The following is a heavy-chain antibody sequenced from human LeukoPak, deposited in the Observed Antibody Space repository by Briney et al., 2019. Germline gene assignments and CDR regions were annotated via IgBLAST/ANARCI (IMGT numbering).Heavy chain of an antibody. CDR3: ARELGTTSIHWFDP. V-gene: IGHV1-2*02. Sequence: ASVKVSCKASGYTFTGYYIHWVRQAPGQGLEWMGWTNPNSGGTNYAQRFQGRVTMTRDTSISTAYMELSRLRSDDTAVYYCARELGTTSIHWFDPWGQGTLVTVSS. CDR2: TNPNSGGT. D-gene: IGHD2-2*01. CDR1: GYTFTGYY. J-gene: IGHJ5*02.